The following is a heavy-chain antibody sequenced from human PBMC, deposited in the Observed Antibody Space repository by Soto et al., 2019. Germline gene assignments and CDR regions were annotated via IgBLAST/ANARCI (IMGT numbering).Heavy chain of an antibody. CDR3: ARQGAHSDSYYDGMDV. J-gene: IGHJ6*02. Sequence: QVQLVQSGAEVKKPGSSVKVSCKASGGTFSSYGISWVRQAPGQGLEWMGGIIPIFGTANYAQKFQGRVTITADKNTSTSYMELRRLRSDDTAVYYCARQGAHSDSYYDGMDVCRQGTTVTVSS. CDR2: IIPIFGTA. V-gene: IGHV1-69*06. CDR1: GGTFSSYG. D-gene: IGHD4-4*01.